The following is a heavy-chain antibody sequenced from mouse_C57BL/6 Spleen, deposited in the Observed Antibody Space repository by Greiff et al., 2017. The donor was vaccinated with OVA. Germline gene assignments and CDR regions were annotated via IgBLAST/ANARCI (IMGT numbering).Heavy chain of an antibody. Sequence: QVQLQQPGAELVKPGASVKLSCKASGYTFTSYWMHWVKQRPGQGLEWIGNINTSNGGTNYNEKFKSKATLTVDKSSSTAYMQLSSLTSEDSAVYYGAREGIYDYYAMDYWGQGTSVTVSS. J-gene: IGHJ4*01. V-gene: IGHV1-53*01. CDR1: GYTFTSYW. CDR3: AREGIYDYYAMDY. CDR2: INTSNGGT. D-gene: IGHD1-1*01.